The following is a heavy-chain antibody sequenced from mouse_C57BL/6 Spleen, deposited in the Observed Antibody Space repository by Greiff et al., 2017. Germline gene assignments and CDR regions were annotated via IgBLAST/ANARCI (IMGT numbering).Heavy chain of an antibody. D-gene: IGHD3-2*02. V-gene: IGHV1-18*01. Sequence: DVKLQESGPELVKPGASVKIPCKASGYTFTDYNMDWVKQSHGKSLEWIGDINPNNGGTIYNQKFKGKATLTVDKSSSTAYMELRSLTSEDTAVYYCARRGAQAAWFAYWGQGTLVTVSA. CDR3: ARRGAQAAWFAY. CDR1: GYTFTDYN. CDR2: INPNNGGT. J-gene: IGHJ3*01.